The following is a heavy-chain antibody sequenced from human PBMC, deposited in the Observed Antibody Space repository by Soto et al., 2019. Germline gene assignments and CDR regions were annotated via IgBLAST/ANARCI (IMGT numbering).Heavy chain of an antibody. Sequence: PGGSLRLSCAASGFTFSNAWMSWVRQAPGKGLEWVGRIKSKTDGGTTDYAAPVKGRFTISRDDSKNTLYLQMDSLKTEDTAVYYCTTNTERVYYYYYYGMDVWGQGTTVTVSS. V-gene: IGHV3-15*01. CDR1: GFTFSNAW. CDR3: TTNTERVYYYYYYGMDV. D-gene: IGHD5-18*01. J-gene: IGHJ6*02. CDR2: IKSKTDGGTT.